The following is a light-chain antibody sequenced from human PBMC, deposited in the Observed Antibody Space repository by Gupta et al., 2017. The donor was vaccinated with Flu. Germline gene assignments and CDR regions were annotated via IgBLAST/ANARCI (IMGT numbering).Light chain of an antibody. CDR3: QQYDTWPYS. CDR2: GAV. CDR1: RVIYGS. J-gene: IGKJ2*03. Sequence: PDTLSVSPGERATLSCRASRVIYGSLAWYQQKPGQGPRLLMSGAVTRAADIPPRFSGSGSETEFTLTIDSLQSEDSAVYYCQQYDTWPYSFGQGTKVEIK. V-gene: IGKV3-15*01.